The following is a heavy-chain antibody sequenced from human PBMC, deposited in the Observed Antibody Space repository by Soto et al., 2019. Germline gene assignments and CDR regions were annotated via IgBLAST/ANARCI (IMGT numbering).Heavy chain of an antibody. J-gene: IGHJ4*02. Sequence: SETLSLTCAVYGGSFSGYYWSWIRQPPGKGLEWIGEINHSGSTNYNPSLKSRVTISVDTSKNQFSLKLSSVTAADTAVYYCARGGPRITMVRGVITSAIDYWGQGTLVTVS. CDR2: INHSGST. V-gene: IGHV4-34*01. CDR3: ARGGPRITMVRGVITSAIDY. CDR1: GGSFSGYY. D-gene: IGHD3-10*01.